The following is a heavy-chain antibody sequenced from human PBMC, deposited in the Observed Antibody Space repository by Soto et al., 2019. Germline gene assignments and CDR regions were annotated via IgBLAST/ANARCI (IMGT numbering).Heavy chain of an antibody. CDR3: AKDVVRYCSGGSCYPVAYFDY. J-gene: IGHJ4*02. CDR2: ISGSGGST. D-gene: IGHD2-15*01. Sequence: VQLLESGGGLVQPGGSLRLSCAASGFTFSSYAMSWVRQAPGKGLEWVSAISGSGGSTYYADSVKGRFTISRDNSKNTLYLQMNSLRAEDTAVYYCAKDVVRYCSGGSCYPVAYFDYWGQGTLVTVSS. V-gene: IGHV3-23*01. CDR1: GFTFSSYA.